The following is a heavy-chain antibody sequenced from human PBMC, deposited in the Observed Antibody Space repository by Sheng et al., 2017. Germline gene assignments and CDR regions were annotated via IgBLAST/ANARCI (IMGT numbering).Heavy chain of an antibody. D-gene: IGHD6-19*01. CDR2: INHSGST. J-gene: IGHJ3*02. CDR1: GGSFSGYY. CDR3: ARGSWGRIAAVAGTKGAFDI. V-gene: IGHV4-34*01. Sequence: QVQLQQWGAGLLKPSETLSLTCAVYGGSFSGYYWSWIRQPPGKGLEWIGEINHSGSTNYNPSLKSRVTISVDTSKNQFSLKLSSVTAADTAVYYCARGSWGRIAAVAGTKGAFDIWGQGTMVTVSS.